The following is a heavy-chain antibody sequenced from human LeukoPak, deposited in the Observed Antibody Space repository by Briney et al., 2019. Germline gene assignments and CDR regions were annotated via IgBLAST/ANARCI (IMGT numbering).Heavy chain of an antibody. CDR3: ARGGAATGNFDY. J-gene: IGHJ4*02. Sequence: SETLSLTCAVSGFSLSRGYYWVWIRPPPGKGLAWIGSIYHSGSTYYNPSLKSRVTISVDTSKNQFSLKLSSVTAADTAVYYCARGGAATGNFDYWGQGTLVTVSS. CDR1: GFSLSRGYY. D-gene: IGHD2-15*01. V-gene: IGHV4-38-2*01. CDR2: IYHSGST.